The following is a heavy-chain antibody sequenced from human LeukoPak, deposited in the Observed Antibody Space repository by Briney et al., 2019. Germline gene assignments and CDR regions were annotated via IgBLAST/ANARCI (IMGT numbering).Heavy chain of an antibody. Sequence: GGSLRLSCAASGFIFSSYRMNWVRQAPGKGLEWISYISSSSSSTIEYADSVKGRFTISRDNAKNSLYLQMSSLRAEDTAVYYCASHYSSGWFHFDYWGQGTLVTVSS. CDR3: ASHYSSGWFHFDY. J-gene: IGHJ4*02. D-gene: IGHD6-19*01. CDR2: ISSSSSSTI. CDR1: GFIFSSYR. V-gene: IGHV3-48*01.